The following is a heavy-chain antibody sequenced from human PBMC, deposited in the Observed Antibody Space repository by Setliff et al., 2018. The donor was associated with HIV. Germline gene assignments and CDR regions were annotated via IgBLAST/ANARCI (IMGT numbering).Heavy chain of an antibody. J-gene: IGHJ4*02. CDR1: GFSVSRDY. Sequence: GGSLRLSCAGSGFSVSRDYMTWVRQAPGKGLEWVSLVYNDGRTYYADSVKGRFTISRDNAKNSLYLQMNSLRAEDTAVYYCARDYKVTPQFDYWGQGTLVTVSS. CDR3: ARDYKVTPQFDY. CDR2: VYNDGRT. V-gene: IGHV3-53*01. D-gene: IGHD5-18*01.